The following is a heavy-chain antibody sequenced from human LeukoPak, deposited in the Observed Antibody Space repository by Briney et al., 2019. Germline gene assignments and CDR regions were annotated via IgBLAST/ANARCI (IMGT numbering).Heavy chain of an antibody. CDR3: GRGIQSFDP. Sequence: ASVKVSCKASGYIFDIYAMIWVRQAPGQGLEWMGRINPKNGDTNYAQKFQDRVTMTRDTSMSAAYMEISRLTYDDTAVYYCGRGIQSFDPWGQGTLVTVSS. V-gene: IGHV1-2*06. J-gene: IGHJ5*02. CDR1: GYIFDIYA. CDR2: INPKNGDT.